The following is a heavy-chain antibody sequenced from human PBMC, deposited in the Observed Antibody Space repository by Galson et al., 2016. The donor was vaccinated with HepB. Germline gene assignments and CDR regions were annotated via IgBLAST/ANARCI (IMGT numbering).Heavy chain of an antibody. CDR2: IIRIPGTV. CDR3: ARSQIVATFTGFAY. V-gene: IGHV1-69*13. D-gene: IGHD5-12*01. CDR1: GGIFSSYA. J-gene: IGHJ4*02. Sequence: SVKVSCKASGGIFSSYAMSWVRQAPGHGLEWLVGIIRIPGTVNYARKFQGRVTISADDSASTVYMELSGLRSDDTAVYYCARSQIVATFTGFAYWGQGTRVTVSP.